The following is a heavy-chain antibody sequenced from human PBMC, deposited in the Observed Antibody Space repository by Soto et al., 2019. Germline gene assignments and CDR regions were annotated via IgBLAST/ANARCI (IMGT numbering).Heavy chain of an antibody. J-gene: IGHJ4*02. CDR2: ISAYTGNT. D-gene: IGHD4-17*01. CDR3: ARRRTTGEMDY. V-gene: IGHV1-18*01. Sequence: QVQLVQSGGEVKKPGASVKVSCKASGYIFNSFGISWVRQAPGQGLEWMGWISAYTGNTKYAQNFQGRVTMTTDTSTSTAYMELRSLRSDDTAVYYCARRRTTGEMDYWGQGPLVTVSS. CDR1: GYIFNSFG.